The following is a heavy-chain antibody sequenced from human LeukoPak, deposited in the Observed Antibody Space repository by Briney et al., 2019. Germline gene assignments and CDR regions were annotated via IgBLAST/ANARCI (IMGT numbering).Heavy chain of an antibody. CDR2: MNPNSGNT. CDR1: GYTFTSYD. D-gene: IGHD2-15*01. Sequence: ASVKVSCKASGYTFTSYDINWVRQATGQGLEWMGWMNPNSGNTGYAQKFQGRVTMTRDTSTSTVYMELSSLRSEDTAVYYCARVHCSGGSCYFDYWGQGTLVTVSS. CDR3: ARVHCSGGSCYFDY. J-gene: IGHJ4*02. V-gene: IGHV1-8*01.